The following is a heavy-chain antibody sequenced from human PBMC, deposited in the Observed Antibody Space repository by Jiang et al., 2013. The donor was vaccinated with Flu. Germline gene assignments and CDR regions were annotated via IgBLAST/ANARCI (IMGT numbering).Heavy chain of an antibody. Sequence: QLLESGGRRGPAWEVPETLLCSLWIQFSSYGMHWVRQAPGKGLEWVAVISYDGNNIYYEDSVKGRFTISRDNSKNTLYLQMNSLRAEDTAVFYCVKGRWFLRNFYFGMDVWGQGTTVTVSS. J-gene: IGHJ6*02. CDR2: ISYDGNNI. CDR3: VKGRWFLRNFYFGMDV. V-gene: IGHV3-30*18. CDR1: IQFSSYG. D-gene: IGHD4-23*01.